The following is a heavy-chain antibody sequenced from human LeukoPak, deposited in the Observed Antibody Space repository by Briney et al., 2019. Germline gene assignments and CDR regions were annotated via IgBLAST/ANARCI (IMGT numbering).Heavy chain of an antibody. CDR1: GDSISGHY. CDR2: IYYSGST. J-gene: IGHJ4*02. Sequence: SETLSLTCTVSGDSISGHYCSWIRQPPGKGLEWIGYIYYSGSTNYNPSLKSRVTISVDTSKNQFSLKLSSVTAADTAVYYCAREIGGIRGFFDYWGQGTLVTVSS. D-gene: IGHD4-23*01. CDR3: AREIGGIRGFFDY. V-gene: IGHV4-59*11.